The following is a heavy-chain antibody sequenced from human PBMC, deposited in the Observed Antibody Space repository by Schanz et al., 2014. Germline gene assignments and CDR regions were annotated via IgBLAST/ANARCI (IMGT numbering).Heavy chain of an antibody. Sequence: QVQLVQSGAEVKKPGASVKVSCKASGGTFSSYSISWVRQAPGQGLEWMGWISANNGNTNYAQKFQGRVTMTTDTSTSTAYMELRNLRSDDTAVYYCAGTYCSSTSCYTGYYYMDVWGKGTTVTVSS. CDR3: AGTYCSSTSCYTGYYYMDV. CDR2: ISANNGNT. J-gene: IGHJ6*03. V-gene: IGHV1-18*01. D-gene: IGHD2-2*02. CDR1: GGTFSSYS.